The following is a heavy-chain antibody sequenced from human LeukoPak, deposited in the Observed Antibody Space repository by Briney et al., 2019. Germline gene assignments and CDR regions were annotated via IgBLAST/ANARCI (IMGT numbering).Heavy chain of an antibody. CDR1: GYTFTGYY. D-gene: IGHD1-26*01. Sequence: ASVKVSCKASGYTFTGYYMHWVRQAPGQGLEWMGWINPNSGGTNYAQKFQGWVTMTRDTSISTAYMELSRLRSDDTAVYYCARGRTSQWELSSYYYYYGMDVWGQGTTVTVSS. V-gene: IGHV1-2*04. J-gene: IGHJ6*02. CDR2: INPNSGGT. CDR3: ARGRTSQWELSSYYYYYGMDV.